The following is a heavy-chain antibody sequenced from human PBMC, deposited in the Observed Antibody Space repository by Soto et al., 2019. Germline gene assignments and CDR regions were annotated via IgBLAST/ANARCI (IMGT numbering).Heavy chain of an antibody. J-gene: IGHJ4*02. CDR1: GFTFSSFG. CDR2: ISFDGNSE. Sequence: QVQLVESGGGVVQPGRSLRLSCAASGFTFSSFGMHWVRQAPGKGLEWVAAISFDGNSEYYAGSVKGRFTISRDTSKNTLYLQLNSLRTEDTAVYYCAKGRASDYYGDSPPEFDYWGQGTLVTVST. D-gene: IGHD3-10*01. V-gene: IGHV3-30*18. CDR3: AKGRASDYYGDSPPEFDY.